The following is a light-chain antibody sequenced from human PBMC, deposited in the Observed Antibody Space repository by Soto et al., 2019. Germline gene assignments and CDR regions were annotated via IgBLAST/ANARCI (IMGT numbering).Light chain of an antibody. V-gene: IGLV2-14*01. J-gene: IGLJ1*01. CDR2: DVN. CDR1: SSDVGVHNY. Sequence: SALTQPASVSGSPGQSITISCTGTSSDVGVHNYVSWYQQHPGKAPRLMIYDVNSRPSGVSSRFSGSKSGNTASLTISGLLAEDEADYYCSSYTSGTTLYVFGTGTKLTVL. CDR3: SSYTSGTTLYV.